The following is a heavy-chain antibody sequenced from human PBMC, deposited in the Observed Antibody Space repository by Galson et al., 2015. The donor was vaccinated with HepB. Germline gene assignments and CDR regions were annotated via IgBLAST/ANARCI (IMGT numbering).Heavy chain of an antibody. Sequence: SVKVSCKASGYTFTSYGISWVRQAPGQGLEWMGWISAYNGNTNYAQKLQGRVTMTTDTSTSTAYMELRSLRSGDTAVYYCARDFWSGYDAFDIWGQGTMVTVSS. D-gene: IGHD3-3*01. J-gene: IGHJ3*02. V-gene: IGHV1-18*04. CDR3: ARDFWSGYDAFDI. CDR1: GYTFTSYG. CDR2: ISAYNGNT.